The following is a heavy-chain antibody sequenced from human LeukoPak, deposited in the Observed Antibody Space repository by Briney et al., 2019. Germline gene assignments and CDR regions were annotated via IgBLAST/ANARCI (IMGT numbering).Heavy chain of an antibody. D-gene: IGHD3-10*02. CDR1: GGSISSDTYY. V-gene: IGHV4-39*01. Sequence: PSETLSLTCTVSGGSISSDTYYWAWIRQPPGKGLEWIGSIYYSGSTYYNPSLKSRVTISVDTSRNQFSLRLSSVTAADTAVYYCARNITMVGSYSFDYWGQGTLVTVSS. CDR2: IYYSGST. J-gene: IGHJ4*02. CDR3: ARNITMVGSYSFDY.